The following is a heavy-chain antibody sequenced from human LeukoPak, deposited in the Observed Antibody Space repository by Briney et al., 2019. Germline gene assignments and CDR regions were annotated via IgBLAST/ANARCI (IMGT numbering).Heavy chain of an antibody. CDR3: ASRIVGTPDYFDY. J-gene: IGHJ4*02. D-gene: IGHD1-26*01. V-gene: IGHV3-21*01. CDR2: ISSSSNYI. Sequence: GGSLRLSCAASGFTFRSYSMNWVRQAPGKGLEWVSSISSSSNYIYYAGSVKGRFTISRDNAKNSLYLQMNSLRAEDTAVYYCASRIVGTPDYFDYWGQGTLVTVSS. CDR1: GFTFRSYS.